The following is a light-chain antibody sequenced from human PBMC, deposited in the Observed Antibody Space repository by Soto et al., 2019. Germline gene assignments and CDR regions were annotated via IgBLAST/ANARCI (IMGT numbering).Light chain of an antibody. CDR2: ASS. CDR1: QGISSY. Sequence: DIQITHSPSTLSAXXGDIVTITWRASQGISSYLAWYQQRPGKAPKLLIYASSTLQTGVPSRFSGSGSGTEFTLTISSLQPEDFATYYCQQLNSYPITFGPGTRLEIK. V-gene: IGKV1-9*01. J-gene: IGKJ5*01. CDR3: QQLNSYPIT.